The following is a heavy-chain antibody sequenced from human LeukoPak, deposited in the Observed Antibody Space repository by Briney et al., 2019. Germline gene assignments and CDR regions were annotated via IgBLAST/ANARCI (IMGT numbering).Heavy chain of an antibody. J-gene: IGHJ3*02. D-gene: IGHD2-2*01. CDR2: IYHSGST. CDR3: ARSLSPPYCSSSSCAFDI. V-gene: IGHV4-30-2*01. CDR1: GGSISSGGYC. Sequence: SETLSLTCTVSGGSISSGGYCWSWIRQPPGKGLEWIGYIYHSGSTYYNPSLKSRVTISVDRSKNQFFLKLSSVTAADTAVYYCARSLSPPYCSSSSCAFDIWGQGTMVTVSS.